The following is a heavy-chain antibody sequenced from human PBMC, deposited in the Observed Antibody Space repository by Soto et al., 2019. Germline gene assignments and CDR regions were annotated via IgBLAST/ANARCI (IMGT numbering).Heavy chain of an antibody. CDR3: VRDGTKTLRDWFDP. J-gene: IGHJ5*02. D-gene: IGHD1-1*01. CDR1: GASISGFY. V-gene: IGHV4-4*07. Sequence: SETLSLTCTVSGASISGFYWSWIRKSAGKGLEWIGRIYATVTTDYNPSLKSRVMMSVDTSKKQFSLKLRSVTAADTAVYYCVRDGTKTLRDWFDPWGQGISVTVSS. CDR2: IYATVTT.